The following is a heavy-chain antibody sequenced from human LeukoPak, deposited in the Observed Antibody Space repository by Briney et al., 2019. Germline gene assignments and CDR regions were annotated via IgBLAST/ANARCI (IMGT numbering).Heavy chain of an antibody. Sequence: GGSLRLSCAASGFTFSSYAMHWVRQAPGKGLEWVAVISYDGSNEYYADSVKGRFIISRDNSKNTLYLQMNSLRAEDTAVYYCARGDRYGDPSLWYFDYWGQGTLVTVSS. CDR3: ARGDRYGDPSLWYFDY. J-gene: IGHJ4*02. CDR2: ISYDGSNE. D-gene: IGHD4/OR15-4a*01. CDR1: GFTFSSYA. V-gene: IGHV3-30-3*01.